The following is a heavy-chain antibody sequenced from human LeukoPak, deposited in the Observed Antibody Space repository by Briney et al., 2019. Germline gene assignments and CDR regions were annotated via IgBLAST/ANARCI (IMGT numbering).Heavy chain of an antibody. V-gene: IGHV1-2*02. Sequence: DSVKVSCTASGYTFTGYYMHWVRQAPGQGLEWMGWINPNSGGTNYPQKFQGRVTMTGDTSISTAYMELSRLRSDDTAVYYCARDYCSSTSCYWDDLDYWGQGTLVTVSS. CDR2: INPNSGGT. D-gene: IGHD2-2*01. CDR1: GYTFTGYY. CDR3: ARDYCSSTSCYWDDLDY. J-gene: IGHJ4*02.